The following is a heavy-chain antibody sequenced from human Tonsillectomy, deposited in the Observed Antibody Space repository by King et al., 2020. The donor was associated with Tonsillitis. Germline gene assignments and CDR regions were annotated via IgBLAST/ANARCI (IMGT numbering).Heavy chain of an antibody. Sequence: QLVQSGAEVKKPGSSVKVSCKASGGTFSNYAISWVRQAPGQGLEWMGGSIPTFGTTYFTQKFQGRVTITADKSTSTAYMGLSSLRSEDTAVSYCAAGYYESSDFSFYYYFYIDVWGKGATVTVSS. J-gene: IGHJ6*03. CDR2: SIPTFGTT. CDR3: AAGYYESSDFSFYYYFYIDV. CDR1: GGTFSNYA. V-gene: IGHV1-69*06. D-gene: IGHD3-22*01.